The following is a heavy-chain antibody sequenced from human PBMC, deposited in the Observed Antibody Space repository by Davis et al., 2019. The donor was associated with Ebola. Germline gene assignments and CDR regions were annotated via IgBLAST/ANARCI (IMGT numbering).Heavy chain of an antibody. CDR3: ATLTHYSNYGPFDS. D-gene: IGHD2-2*01. CDR2: IIPIFDTP. V-gene: IGHV1-69*13. Sequence: SVKVSCKTSGGTFSSYTISWVRQAPGQGLEWMGGIIPIFDTPNYAQKFQGRVTITADESTSTVYMEVSSLRSEDTAVYYCATLTHYSNYGPFDSWGQGTLVTVSS. J-gene: IGHJ4*02. CDR1: GGTFSSYT.